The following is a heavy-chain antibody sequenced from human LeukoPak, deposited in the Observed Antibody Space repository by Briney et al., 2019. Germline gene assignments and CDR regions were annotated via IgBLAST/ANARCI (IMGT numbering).Heavy chain of an antibody. CDR2: ISISGDTT. CDR3: ANEIRPNDY. D-gene: IGHD4-17*01. Sequence: HPGGSLRLSCGASGFTFSSHAVTWVRQAPGKGLEWVSAISISGDTTYYADAVKGRFTISRDNSKNTVYLQMNSLRAEDTAVYYCANEIRPNDYWGQGTLVTVSS. V-gene: IGHV3-23*01. CDR1: GFTFSSHA. J-gene: IGHJ4*02.